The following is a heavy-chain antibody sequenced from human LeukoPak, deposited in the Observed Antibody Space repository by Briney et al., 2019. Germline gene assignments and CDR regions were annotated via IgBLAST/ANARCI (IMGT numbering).Heavy chain of an antibody. Sequence: GGSLRLSCAASGFTFSSYAMTWVRQGPGKGLQWVAAITRSGHSTYYADSVKGRFTISRDNAKNSLYLQMSNLRAEDTAVYFCARGGGLDVWGQGATVTVSS. D-gene: IGHD3-16*01. V-gene: IGHV3-23*05. J-gene: IGHJ6*02. CDR3: ARGGGLDV. CDR2: ITRSGHST. CDR1: GFTFSSYA.